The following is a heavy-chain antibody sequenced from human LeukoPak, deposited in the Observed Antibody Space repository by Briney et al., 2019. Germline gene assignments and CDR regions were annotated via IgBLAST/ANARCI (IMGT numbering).Heavy chain of an antibody. CDR1: GFTVSSNY. CDR2: IYSGGST. V-gene: IGHV3-66*01. D-gene: IGHD3-16*01. CDR3: ARDLAMITFGGVTDY. Sequence: GGSLRLSCAASGFTVSSNYMSWVRQAPGKGLEWVSVIYSGGSTYYADSVKGRFTISRDNSKNTLYLQMNSLRAEDTAVYYCARDLAMITFGGVTDYWGQGTLVTVSS. J-gene: IGHJ4*02.